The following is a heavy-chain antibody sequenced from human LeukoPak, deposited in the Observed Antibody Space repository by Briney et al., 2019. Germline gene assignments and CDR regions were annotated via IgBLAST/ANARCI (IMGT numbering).Heavy chain of an antibody. CDR3: ARDGGTSHFDY. D-gene: IGHD4-23*01. J-gene: IGHJ4*02. CDR2: IWYDGSNK. Sequence: GGSLRLSCAASGFMFSSSGMHWVRQAPGKGLEWVAVIWYDGSNKYSADSVKGRFTISRDNSKNTLYLQMNNLRAEDTAVYYCARDGGTSHFDYWGQGTLVSVSS. V-gene: IGHV3-33*01. CDR1: GFMFSSSG.